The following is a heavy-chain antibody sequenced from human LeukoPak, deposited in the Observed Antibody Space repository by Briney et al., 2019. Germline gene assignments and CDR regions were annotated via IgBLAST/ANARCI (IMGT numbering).Heavy chain of an antibody. V-gene: IGHV6-1*01. CDR2: TYYRSKWYN. D-gene: IGHD5-12*01. CDR3: AREEWLRLWNWFDP. J-gene: IGHJ5*02. Sequence: SQTLSLTCDISGDSVSSNSAAWSWLRQSPLRGLERQGRTYYRSKWYNDYAVSVKSRITINPDTSKNQFSLQLNSVTPEDTAVYYCAREEWLRLWNWFDPWGQGTLVTVSS. CDR1: GDSVSSNSAA.